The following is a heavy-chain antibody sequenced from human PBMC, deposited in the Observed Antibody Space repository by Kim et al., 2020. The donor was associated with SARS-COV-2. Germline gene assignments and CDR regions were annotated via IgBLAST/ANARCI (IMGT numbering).Heavy chain of an antibody. CDR1: GFTFSSYA. D-gene: IGHD6-13*01. V-gene: IGHV3-30*04. J-gene: IGHJ4*02. CDR3: ARGYSSSWWHYFDY. CDR2: ISYDGSNK. Sequence: GGSLRLSCAASGFTFSSYAMHWVRQAPGKGLEWVAVISYDGSNKYYVDSVKGRFTISRDNSKNTLYLQMNSLRAEDTAVYYCARGYSSSWWHYFDYWGQGTLVTVSS.